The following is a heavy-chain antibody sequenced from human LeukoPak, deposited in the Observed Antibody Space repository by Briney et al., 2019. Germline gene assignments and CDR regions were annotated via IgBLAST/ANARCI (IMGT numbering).Heavy chain of an antibody. Sequence: GGSLRLSCAASGFTFSSYAMHWVRQAPGKGLEWVAVISYDGSNKFYADSVKGRFTISRDNSKNTLCLQMSSLRPDDTAVYYCARGGDYDSNEYFQHWGQGTLVTVSS. CDR1: GFTFSSYA. V-gene: IGHV3-30-3*01. D-gene: IGHD4-17*01. CDR3: ARGGDYDSNEYFQH. CDR2: ISYDGSNK. J-gene: IGHJ1*01.